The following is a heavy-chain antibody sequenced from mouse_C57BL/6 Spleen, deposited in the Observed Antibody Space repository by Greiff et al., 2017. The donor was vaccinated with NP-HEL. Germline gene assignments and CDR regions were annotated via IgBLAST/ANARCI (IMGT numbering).Heavy chain of an antibody. CDR1: GFTFSSYA. D-gene: IGHD2-1*01. CDR3: ARAGNYWYFDV. J-gene: IGHJ1*03. V-gene: IGHV5-4*01. CDR2: ISDGGSYT. Sequence: EVQVVDSGGGLVKPGGSLKLSCAASGFTFSSYAMSWVRQTPEKRLEWVATISDGGSYTYYPDNVKGRFTISRDNAKNNLYLQMSHLKSEDTAMYYCARAGNYWYFDVWGTGTTVTVSS.